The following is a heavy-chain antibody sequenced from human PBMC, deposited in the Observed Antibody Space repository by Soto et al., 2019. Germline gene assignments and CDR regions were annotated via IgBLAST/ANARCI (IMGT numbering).Heavy chain of an antibody. CDR3: ANEKSGRGTDPFDY. J-gene: IGHJ4*02. Sequence: ESGPTLVNPTQTLTLTCTFSGFSFTTRGVAVGWIRQPPGKAPQWLALINWDDGKWYTPSLRSRLTISKDTSKNQVFLTMTNMDPTDTGTYFCANEKSGRGTDPFDYWGQGTLVTVSS. D-gene: IGHD1-1*01. CDR1: GFSFTTRGVA. V-gene: IGHV2-5*02. CDR2: INWDDGK.